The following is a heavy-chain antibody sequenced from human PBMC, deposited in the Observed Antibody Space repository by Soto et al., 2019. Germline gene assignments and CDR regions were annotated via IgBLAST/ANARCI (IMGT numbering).Heavy chain of an antibody. CDR1: GGSISSGGYY. CDR3: ARAYSGYAQP. Sequence: PSETLSLTCTVSGGSISSGGYYWSWIRQHPGKGLEWIGYIHYSGSTYYNPPLKSRVTISVDTSKNQFSLKLSSVTAADTAVYYCARAYSGYAQPWGQGTLVTVSS. D-gene: IGHD5-12*01. J-gene: IGHJ5*02. V-gene: IGHV4-31*03. CDR2: IHYSGST.